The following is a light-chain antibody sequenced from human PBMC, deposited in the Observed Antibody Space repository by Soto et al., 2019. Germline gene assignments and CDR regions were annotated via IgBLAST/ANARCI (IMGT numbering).Light chain of an antibody. V-gene: IGKV1-5*01. J-gene: IGKJ4*01. CDR2: DAS. CDR3: QEYHICPLT. CDR1: QSIITW. Sequence: DLRMTQSPSTLPASVGDRVTITCRASQSIITWLAWFQQAPGKNPKILISDASSLKSGVPSRFSGSGSWTEFTLTISSLQTNDFATAYCQEYHICPLTFGGGTYVE.